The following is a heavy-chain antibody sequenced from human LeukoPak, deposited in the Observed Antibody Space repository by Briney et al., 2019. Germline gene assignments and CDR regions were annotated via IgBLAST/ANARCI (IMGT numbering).Heavy chain of an antibody. J-gene: IGHJ4*02. CDR1: GFTFSDYY. Sequence: PGGSLRLSCAASGFTFSDYYMSWIRQAPGKGLEWVSYISSSGSTIYYADSVKGRFTISRDNAKNSLYLQMNSLRAEDTAVYYCARERYSGSYPVFDYWGQGTLVTVSS. CDR3: ARERYSGSYPVFDY. D-gene: IGHD1-26*01. CDR2: ISSSGSTI. V-gene: IGHV3-11*04.